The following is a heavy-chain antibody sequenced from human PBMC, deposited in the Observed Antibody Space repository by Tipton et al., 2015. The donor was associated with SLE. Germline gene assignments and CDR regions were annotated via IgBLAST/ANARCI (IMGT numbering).Heavy chain of an antibody. CDR1: GSTFDDYT. CDR2: INWNSATL. D-gene: IGHD4-17*01. V-gene: IGHV3-9*01. J-gene: IGHJ3*01. CDR3: AKGGGYGDYPGPFNV. Sequence: SLRLSCVTSGSTFDDYTMHWVRQAPGKGLEWVSGINWNSATLDYADSVKGRFTISRDNANNSVFLQMDSLRPGDTAFYYCAKGGGYGDYPGPFNVWGQGTLVTVSS.